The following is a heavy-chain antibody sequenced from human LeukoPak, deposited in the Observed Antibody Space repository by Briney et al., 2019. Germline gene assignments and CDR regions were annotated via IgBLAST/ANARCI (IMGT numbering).Heavy chain of an antibody. D-gene: IGHD3-10*01. CDR3: AISYAKVIRGVYDF. CDR1: GFTFGDYY. Sequence: PGGSLRLSCEGSGFTFGDYYMSWIRQTPGKELEWIAYISSSGTTFYYADSLRDRFTISRDNAKSSLFLQMNSLRPDDTAIYYCAISYAKVIRGVYDFWGQGTLVTVSS. CDR2: ISSSGTTF. V-gene: IGHV3-11*04. J-gene: IGHJ4*02.